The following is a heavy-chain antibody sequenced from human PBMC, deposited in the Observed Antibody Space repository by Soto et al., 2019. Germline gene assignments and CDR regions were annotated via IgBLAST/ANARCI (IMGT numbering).Heavy chain of an antibody. CDR2: INHSGST. V-gene: IGHV4-34*02. CDR3: ARGPLVVVAARPYYFDY. J-gene: IGHJ4*02. Sequence: QVQLQQWGAGLLKPSETLSLTCAVYGGSFSGYYWSWIRQPRGKGLEWIGEINHSGSTNYNPSLKSRVTISVDTSKNQFSLKLSSVTAADTAVYYCARGPLVVVAARPYYFDYWGQGTLVTVSS. D-gene: IGHD2-15*01. CDR1: GGSFSGYY.